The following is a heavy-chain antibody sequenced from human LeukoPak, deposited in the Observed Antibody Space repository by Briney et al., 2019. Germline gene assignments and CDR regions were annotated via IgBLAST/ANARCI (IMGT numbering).Heavy chain of an antibody. CDR3: TRVQAGRSGLMDV. CDR1: GFTFSSYE. D-gene: IGHD2-8*02. CDR2: IDPDGSTT. V-gene: IGHV3-74*01. J-gene: IGHJ6*02. Sequence: QPGGSLRLSCAASGFTFSSYEMNWVRQAPGEGLVWVSRIDPDGSTTNYAESVKGRFTTSRDNAKNTVYLQMNSLRAEDTALYYCTRVQAGRSGLMDVWGRGTTVTVSS.